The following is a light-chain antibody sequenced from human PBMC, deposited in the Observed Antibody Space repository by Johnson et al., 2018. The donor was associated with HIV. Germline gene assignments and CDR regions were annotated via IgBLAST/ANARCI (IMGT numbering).Light chain of an antibody. J-gene: IGLJ1*01. CDR1: SSNIGNNY. CDR3: ATWDSSLSAAYV. CDR2: DNN. V-gene: IGLV1-51*01. Sequence: QSVLTQPPSVSAAPGQKVTISCSGSSSNIGNNYVSWYQQLPGTAPKLLIYDNNNRPSGIPDRFSGSTSGTSATLGITGLQTGDEADYYCATWDSSLSAAYVFGTGTKVTVL.